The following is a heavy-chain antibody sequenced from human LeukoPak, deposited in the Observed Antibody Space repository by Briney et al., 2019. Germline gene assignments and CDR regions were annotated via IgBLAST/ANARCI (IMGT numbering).Heavy chain of an antibody. D-gene: IGHD4-17*01. CDR3: ARHRALYGDYGWFDP. Sequence: GESLKISCKASGYSFTFTKNWIGWVRQMPGKGLEWMGIIYPGDSDTRYSPSFQGQVTISADKSISTAYLQWSSLKASDTAMYYCARHRALYGDYGWFDPWGQGTLVTVSS. CDR2: IYPGDSDT. CDR1: GYSFTFTKNW. V-gene: IGHV5-51*01. J-gene: IGHJ5*02.